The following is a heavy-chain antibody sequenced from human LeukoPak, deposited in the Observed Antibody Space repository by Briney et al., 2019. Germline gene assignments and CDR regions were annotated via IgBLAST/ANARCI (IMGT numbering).Heavy chain of an antibody. CDR3: AKSPTNWGGGYYYYYGMDV. J-gene: IGHJ6*02. V-gene: IGHV3-23*01. CDR1: GFTFSSCA. Sequence: PGGSLRLSCAASGFTFSSCAMSWVRQAPGKGLEWVSAISGSGGSTYYADSVKGRFTISRDNSKNTLYLQMNSLRAEDTAVYYCAKSPTNWGGGYYYYYGMDVWGRGTTVTVSS. CDR2: ISGSGGST. D-gene: IGHD7-27*01.